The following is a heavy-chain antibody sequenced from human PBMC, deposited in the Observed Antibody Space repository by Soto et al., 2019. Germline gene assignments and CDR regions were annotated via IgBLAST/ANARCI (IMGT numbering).Heavy chain of an antibody. CDR3: ARWYSEARDYYYYMDV. V-gene: IGHV4-59*08. D-gene: IGHD1-20*01. CDR1: GGSISSYY. CDR2: IYYSGST. Sequence: SETLSLTCTVSGGSISSYYWSWIRQPPGKGLEWIWYIYYSGSTNYNPSLKSRVTISVDTSKNQFSLKLSSVTAADTAVYYCARWYSEARDYYYYMDVWGKGTTVTVSS. J-gene: IGHJ6*03.